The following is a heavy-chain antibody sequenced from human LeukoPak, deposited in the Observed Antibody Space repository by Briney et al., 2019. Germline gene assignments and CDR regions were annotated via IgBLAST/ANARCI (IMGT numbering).Heavy chain of an antibody. J-gene: IGHJ4*02. CDR2: ITSSGTYI. V-gene: IGHV3-21*01. D-gene: IGHD6-19*01. CDR1: GFTFNNYN. CDR3: ARDRFEGSSGWYEDY. Sequence: KSGGSLRLSCATSGFTFNNYNMNWVRQAPGRALEWVSSITSSGTYIYYADSLKGRFTISRDNAKNSLYLQMNSLRAEDTAVYYCARDRFEGSSGWYEDYWGQGTLVTVSS.